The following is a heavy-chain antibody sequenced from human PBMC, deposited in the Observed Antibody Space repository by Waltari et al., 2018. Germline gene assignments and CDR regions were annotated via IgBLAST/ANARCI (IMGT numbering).Heavy chain of an antibody. CDR2: IYSRGAT. D-gene: IGHD2-21*01. J-gene: IGHJ2*01. CDR1: GFTVNNNY. V-gene: IGHV3-66*02. Sequence: ELQLVESGGGLVQPGGSLRLSCAASGFTVNNNYMSWVRQAPGKGLEWVSIIYSRGATYYAESVKGRFTISRDNSNTLYLQMRSLRTEDTAVYYCARHCGGDCLHWYFDLWGRGTLVTVSS. CDR3: ARHCGGDCLHWYFDL.